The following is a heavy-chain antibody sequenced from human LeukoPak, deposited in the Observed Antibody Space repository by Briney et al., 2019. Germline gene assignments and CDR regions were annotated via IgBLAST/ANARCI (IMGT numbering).Heavy chain of an antibody. Sequence: GGSLRLSCAASGFTFDDYAKHWVRQSPGKGLQWVSFISWDSRSVYYADSVKGRFPISRYNNKKSVFLQINNLHREDTAFYYCARDSQDCRVSTCYFDYWGQVTLVTVSA. J-gene: IGHJ4*02. CDR3: ARDSQDCRVSTCYFDY. CDR2: ISWDSRSV. V-gene: IGHV3-43D*03. CDR1: GFTFDDYA. D-gene: IGHD2-15*01.